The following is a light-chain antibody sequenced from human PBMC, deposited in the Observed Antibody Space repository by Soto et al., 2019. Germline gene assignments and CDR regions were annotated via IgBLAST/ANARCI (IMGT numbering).Light chain of an antibody. J-gene: IGKJ2*01. V-gene: IGKV3-20*01. CDR2: GAS. CDR1: QSVSSY. Sequence: EIVLTQSPATLSLSPGERATLSCRASQSVSSYLAWYQQKPGQAPRLLIYGASSRATGIPDRFSGSGSGTDFSLTISRLQPEDFAVYYCLQYGNSPLYTFGQGTKLEI. CDR3: LQYGNSPLYT.